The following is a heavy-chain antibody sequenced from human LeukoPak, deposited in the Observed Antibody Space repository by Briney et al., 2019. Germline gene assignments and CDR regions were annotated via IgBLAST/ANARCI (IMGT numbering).Heavy chain of an antibody. CDR1: GFTVSSNY. CDR3: ARAGTKEQLAIDY. V-gene: IGHV3-53*01. J-gene: IGHJ4*02. CDR2: IYSGGST. Sequence: GGSLRLSCAASGFTVSSNYMSWVRQAPGRGLEWVSVIYSGGSTYYADSVKGRFTISRDNSKNTQYLQMNSLRAEDTAVYYCARAGTKEQLAIDYWGQGTLVTVSS. D-gene: IGHD6-13*01.